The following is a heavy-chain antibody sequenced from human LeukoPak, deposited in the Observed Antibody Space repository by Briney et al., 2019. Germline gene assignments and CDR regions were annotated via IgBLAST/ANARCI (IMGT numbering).Heavy chain of an antibody. CDR2: IYYSGYT. J-gene: IGHJ4*02. V-gene: IGHV4-59*01. D-gene: IGHD3-16*01. CDR1: DASISSYY. CDR3: AISEGSDAGFAY. Sequence: SETLSLTCSVSDASISSYYWSWIRQPPEKGLEWIGYIYYSGYTDYNPSLQSRVLISVDTSRSQFSLNLTSVTAADTAIYYCAISEGSDAGFAYWGQGTLVTVSS.